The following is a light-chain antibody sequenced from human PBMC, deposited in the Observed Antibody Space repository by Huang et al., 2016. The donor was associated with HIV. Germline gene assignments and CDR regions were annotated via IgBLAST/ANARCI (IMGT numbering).Light chain of an antibody. Sequence: DIVMTQSPDSLAVSLGERAIINCKSSQNIFHSPNNKNYLAWYQQKPGQPPKLLIYWASARESGVPDRVSGSGSGTDFTLAISSRQAEDVAVYYCQQYYVTPLTFGGGTKVQIK. CDR2: WAS. CDR1: QNIFHSPNNKNY. V-gene: IGKV4-1*01. J-gene: IGKJ4*01. CDR3: QQYYVTPLT.